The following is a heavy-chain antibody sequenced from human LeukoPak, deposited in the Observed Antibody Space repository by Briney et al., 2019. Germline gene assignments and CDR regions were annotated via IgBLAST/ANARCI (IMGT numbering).Heavy chain of an antibody. CDR3: AKDSGSSSWSLDY. CDR1: GFTFSSYA. J-gene: IGHJ4*02. CDR2: ISYDGSNK. V-gene: IGHV3-30*04. Sequence: GGSLRLSCAASGFTFSSYAMHWVRQAPGKGLEWVAVISYDGSNKYYADSVKGRFTISRDNSKNTLYLQMNSLRAEDTAVYYCAKDSGSSSWSLDYWGQGTLVTVSS. D-gene: IGHD6-13*01.